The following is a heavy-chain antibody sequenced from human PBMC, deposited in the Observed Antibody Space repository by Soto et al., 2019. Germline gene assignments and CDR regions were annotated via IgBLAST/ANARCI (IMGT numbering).Heavy chain of an antibody. D-gene: IGHD3-3*01. CDR2: ISYDGSNK. J-gene: IGHJ6*02. CDR1: GFTFSSYG. Sequence: GGSLRLSCAASGFTFSSYGMHWVRQAPGKGLEWVAVISYDGSNKYYADSVKGRFTISRDNSKNTLYLQMNSLRAEDTAVYYCAKELFLEWLLVPVDYYYGMDVWGQGTTVTVSS. CDR3: AKELFLEWLLVPVDYYYGMDV. V-gene: IGHV3-30*18.